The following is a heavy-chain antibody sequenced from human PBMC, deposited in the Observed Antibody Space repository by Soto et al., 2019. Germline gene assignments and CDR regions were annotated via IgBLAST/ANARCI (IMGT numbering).Heavy chain of an antibody. CDR3: AKDSPQYYYDSSGYAFDI. V-gene: IGHV3-23*01. CDR1: GFTFSSYA. J-gene: IGHJ3*02. CDR2: ISGSGGST. Sequence: EVQLLESGGGLVQPGGSLRLSCAASGFTFSSYAMSWVRQAPGKGLEWVSAISGSGGSTYYADSVKGRFTISRDNSKNTLYLQMNSLRAEDTAVYYCAKDSPQYYYDSSGYAFDIWGQGTMVTVSS. D-gene: IGHD3-22*01.